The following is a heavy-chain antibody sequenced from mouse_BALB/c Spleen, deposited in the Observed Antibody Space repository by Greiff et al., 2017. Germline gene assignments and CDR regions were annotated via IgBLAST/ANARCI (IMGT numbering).Heavy chain of an antibody. J-gene: IGHJ3*01. V-gene: IGHV5-9*03. CDR3: ARSATATGGWFAY. CDR1: GFTFSCYT. D-gene: IGHD1-2*01. CDR2: IRSGVGNT. Sequence: EVQLQQSGGGLVKPGGSLKLSCAASGFTFSCYTMSWVRQTPEKRLEGVATIRSGVGNTYYPDSVKGRSTISRDNATNNLYLKMGSLRSEDTALYYCARSATATGGWFAYWGQGTLVTVSA.